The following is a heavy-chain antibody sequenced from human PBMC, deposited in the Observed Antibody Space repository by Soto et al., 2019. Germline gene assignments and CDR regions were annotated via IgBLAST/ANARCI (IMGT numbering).Heavy chain of an antibody. D-gene: IGHD2-2*01. CDR2: IVVGSGNT. J-gene: IGHJ6*02. CDR3: AASTSCYALAFPCYCYGMDV. CDR1: GFTFTSSA. V-gene: IGHV1-58*01. Sequence: SVKVSCKASGFTFTSSAVQWVRQARGQRLEWIGWIVVGSGNTNYAQKFQERVTITRDMSTSTAYMELSSLRSEDTAVYYCAASTSCYALAFPCYCYGMDVWGQGTTVTVSS.